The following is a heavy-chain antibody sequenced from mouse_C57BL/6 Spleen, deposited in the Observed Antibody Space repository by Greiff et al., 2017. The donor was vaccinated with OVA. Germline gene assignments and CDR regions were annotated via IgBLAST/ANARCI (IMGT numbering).Heavy chain of an antibody. CDR2: ISNGGGST. V-gene: IGHV5-12*01. D-gene: IGHD3-1*01. CDR1: GFTFSDYY. Sequence: EVMLVESGGGLVQPGGSLKLSCAASGFTFSDYYMYWVRQTPEKRLEWVAYISNGGGSTYYPDTVKGRFTISRDNAKNTLYLQMSRLKSEDTAMYYCARMGARPGYFDYWGQGTTLTVPS. J-gene: IGHJ2*01. CDR3: ARMGARPGYFDY.